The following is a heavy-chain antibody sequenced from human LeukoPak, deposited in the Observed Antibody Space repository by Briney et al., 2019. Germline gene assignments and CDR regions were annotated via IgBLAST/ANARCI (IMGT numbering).Heavy chain of an antibody. Sequence: GGSLRLSCAAPGFSVTGNYVSWVRQAPGKGLEWVSLMYSGGGTSYADSVKGRFTISRDTSKNTLYLQMSSLRAEDTALYYCARYDNGKDYFDYWGQGTLVTVSS. V-gene: IGHV3-53*01. CDR3: ARYDNGKDYFDY. J-gene: IGHJ4*02. D-gene: IGHD1-1*01. CDR1: GFSVTGNY. CDR2: MYSGGGT.